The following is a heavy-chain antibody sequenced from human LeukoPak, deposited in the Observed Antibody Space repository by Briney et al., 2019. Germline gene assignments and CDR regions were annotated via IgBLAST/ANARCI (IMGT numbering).Heavy chain of an antibody. CDR1: GFTFNNYW. J-gene: IGHJ4*02. CDR3: ARGRGAGI. CDR2: IKPDGSEK. Sequence: GGSLRLPCAASGFTFNNYWMNWVRQAPGKGLEWVANIKPDGSEKYYVDSVKGRFTISRDNAKNSLYLQMNSLRAEDTAVYYCARGRGAGIWGQGTLVTVSS. V-gene: IGHV3-7*01. D-gene: IGHD1-26*01.